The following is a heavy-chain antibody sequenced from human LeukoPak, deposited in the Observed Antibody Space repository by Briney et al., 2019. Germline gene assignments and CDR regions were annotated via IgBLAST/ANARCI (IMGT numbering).Heavy chain of an antibody. Sequence: SETLSLTCTVSGGSISSYYRSWIRQPPGKGLEWIGYIYTSGSTNYNPSLKSRVTISVDTSKNQFSLKLSSVTAADTAVYYCARQGYSGYEDWGQGTLVTVSS. CDR1: GGSISSYY. D-gene: IGHD5-12*01. V-gene: IGHV4-4*09. CDR2: IYTSGST. CDR3: ARQGYSGYED. J-gene: IGHJ4*02.